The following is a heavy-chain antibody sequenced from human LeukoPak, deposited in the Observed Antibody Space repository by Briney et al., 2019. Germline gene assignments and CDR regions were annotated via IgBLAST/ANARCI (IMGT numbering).Heavy chain of an antibody. J-gene: IGHJ4*02. D-gene: IGHD3-16*01. CDR2: IYTSGST. CDR3: ARHGLRLGPDR. Sequence: SETLSLTCTVLGGPFRSGSSNWSWFRQPPGKGLEWIGRIYTSGSTNYNPSLKSRVTISVDTSKNQFSLKLSSVTAADTAVYYCARHGLRLGPDRWGQGTLVTVSS. V-gene: IGHV4-61*02. CDR1: GGPFRSGSSN.